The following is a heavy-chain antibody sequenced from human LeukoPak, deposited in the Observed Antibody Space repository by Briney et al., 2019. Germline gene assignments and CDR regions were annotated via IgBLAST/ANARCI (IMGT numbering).Heavy chain of an antibody. Sequence: GGSLRLSCAASGFSFTTYWMGWVRQAPGKGLEWVANINQDESSQYYVDAVRGRFTISRDNAKNTLYLQMNSLRAEDTAVYYCARARFPAFDIWGQRTIGTVSS. J-gene: IGHJ3*02. V-gene: IGHV3-7*01. CDR3: ARARFPAFDI. CDR1: GFSFTTYW. D-gene: IGHD2-21*01. CDR2: INQDESSQ.